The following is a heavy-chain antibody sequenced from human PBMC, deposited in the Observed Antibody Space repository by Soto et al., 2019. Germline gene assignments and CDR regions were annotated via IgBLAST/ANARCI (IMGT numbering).Heavy chain of an antibody. CDR1: GGSFSGYY. D-gene: IGHD5-12*01. CDR3: ARAKWLRGVYYYYYMDV. Sequence: QVQLQQWGAGLLKPSETLSLTCAVYGGSFSGYYWSWIRQPPGKGLEWIGEINHSGSTNYNPSLKSRVTISVDTSKNQFSLKLSSVTAADTAVYYCARAKWLRGVYYYYYMDVWGKGTTVTVSS. CDR2: INHSGST. V-gene: IGHV4-34*01. J-gene: IGHJ6*03.